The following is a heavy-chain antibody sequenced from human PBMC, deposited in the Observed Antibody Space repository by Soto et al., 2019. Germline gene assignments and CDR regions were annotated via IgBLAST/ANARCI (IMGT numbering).Heavy chain of an antibody. CDR2: ISYDGSNK. V-gene: IGHV3-30*18. D-gene: IGHD5-18*01. Sequence: QVQLVESGGGVVQPGRSLRISCAASGFTFSSYGMHWVRQAPGKGLEWVAVISYDGSNKYYADSVKGRFTISRDNSKNTLYLQMNSLRAEDTAVYYCAKDSLDTAMVTIISYYFDYWGQGTLVTVSS. J-gene: IGHJ4*02. CDR1: GFTFSSYG. CDR3: AKDSLDTAMVTIISYYFDY.